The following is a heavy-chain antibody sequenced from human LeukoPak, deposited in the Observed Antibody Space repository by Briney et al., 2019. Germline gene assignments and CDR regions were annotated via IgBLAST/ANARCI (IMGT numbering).Heavy chain of an antibody. J-gene: IGHJ4*02. D-gene: IGHD2-2*01. CDR1: GFTFDDYA. CDR2: ISWNSGSI. Sequence: GRSLRLSCAASGFTFDDYAMHWVRQAPGKGLEWVSGISWNSGSIGYADSVKGRFTISRDNAKNSLYLQMNSLRAEDTAVYYCARYQLLSPEFDYWGQGTLVTVSS. CDR3: ARYQLLSPEFDY. V-gene: IGHV3-9*01.